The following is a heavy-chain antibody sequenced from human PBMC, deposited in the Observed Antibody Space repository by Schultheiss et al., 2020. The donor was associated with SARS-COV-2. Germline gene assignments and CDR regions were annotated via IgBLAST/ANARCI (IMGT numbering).Heavy chain of an antibody. CDR3: TRQGSGWYAYFQH. Sequence: SETLSLTCTVSGGSISSSSYYWGWIRQPPGKGLEWIGSIYYSGSTYYNPSLKSRVTISVDTSKNQFSLKLSSVTAADTAVYYCTRQGSGWYAYFQHWGQGTLGTVSS. CDR1: GGSISSSSYY. CDR2: IYYSGST. D-gene: IGHD6-19*01. V-gene: IGHV4-39*01. J-gene: IGHJ1*01.